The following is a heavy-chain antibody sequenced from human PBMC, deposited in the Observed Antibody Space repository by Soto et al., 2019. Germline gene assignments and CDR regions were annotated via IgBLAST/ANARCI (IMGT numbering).Heavy chain of an antibody. D-gene: IGHD3-22*01. CDR1: GGSISSGDYY. J-gene: IGHJ4*02. CDR3: AREVYYYDSSGYYPTQIDY. Sequence: PWETLSLTCTVSGGSISSGDYYWSWIRQPPGKGLEWIGYIYYSGSTYYNPSLKSRVTISVDTSKNQFSLKLSSVTAADTAVYYCAREVYYYDSSGYYPTQIDYWGQGTLVTVSS. CDR2: IYYSGST. V-gene: IGHV4-30-4*01.